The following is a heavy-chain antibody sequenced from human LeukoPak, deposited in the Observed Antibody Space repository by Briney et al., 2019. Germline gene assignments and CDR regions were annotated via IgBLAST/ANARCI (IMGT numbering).Heavy chain of an antibody. Sequence: PLETLSLTCTVSGGSISSSSYYWGWIRQPPGKGLEWIGSIYYSGSTYYNPSLKSRVTISVDTSKNQFSLKLSSVTAAGTAVYYCASITTVTTGHPIDYWGQGTLVTVSS. D-gene: IGHD4-17*01. J-gene: IGHJ4*02. CDR3: ASITTVTTGHPIDY. CDR2: IYYSGST. CDR1: GGSISSSSYY. V-gene: IGHV4-39*07.